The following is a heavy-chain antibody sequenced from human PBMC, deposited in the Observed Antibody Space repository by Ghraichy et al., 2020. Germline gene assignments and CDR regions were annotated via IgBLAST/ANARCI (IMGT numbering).Heavy chain of an antibody. CDR1: GFTFSSYS. J-gene: IGHJ4*02. D-gene: IGHD2-21*02. V-gene: IGHV3-21*01. Sequence: GGSLRLSCAASGFTFSSYSMNWVRQAPGKGLEWVSSISSNSYYIYYADSVKGRFTISRDNAKNSLYLQMNSLRAEDTAVYYCARGLQYCGGDCYLDYWGQRTLVTVSS. CDR2: ISSNSYYI. CDR3: ARGLQYCGGDCYLDY.